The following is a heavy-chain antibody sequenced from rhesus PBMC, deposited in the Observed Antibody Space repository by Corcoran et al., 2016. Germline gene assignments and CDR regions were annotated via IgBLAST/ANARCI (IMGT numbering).Heavy chain of an antibody. CDR1: GGSICSGYG. J-gene: IGHJ3*01. CDR2: IYGRSGNT. Sequence: QVQLQESGPGLVKPSETLSLNCAVSGGSICSGYGLSWIRQPPWKGLECIGFIYGRSGNTYYNLSLKSRVTISKDTSKNPFSLKLSSVTAADTAVYYCARDRYYNIWTGFDAFDFWGQGLRVTVS. D-gene: IGHD3-3*01. CDR3: ARDRYYNIWTGFDAFDF. V-gene: IGHV4S7*01.